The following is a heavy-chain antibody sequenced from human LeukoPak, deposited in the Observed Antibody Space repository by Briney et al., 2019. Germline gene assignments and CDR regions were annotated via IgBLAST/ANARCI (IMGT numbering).Heavy chain of an antibody. J-gene: IGHJ4*02. CDR3: ARDLNGPSFY. CDR2: IKSDGGEI. CDR1: GFTFSNYW. Sequence: GGSLRLSCAASGFTFSNYWMSWLRQAPGKGLEWVINIKSDGGEIYFVDSVKGRFTISRDNAKNSLYLQMNSLRVDDTAVYYCARDLNGPSFYWGQGTLVTVSS. D-gene: IGHD2-8*01. V-gene: IGHV3-7*01.